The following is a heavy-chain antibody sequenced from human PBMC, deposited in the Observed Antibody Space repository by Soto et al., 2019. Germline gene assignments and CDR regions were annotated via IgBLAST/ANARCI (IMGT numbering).Heavy chain of an antibody. CDR2: INPNSGGT. CDR3: ARDIGSGWDKAYYYYGMDV. D-gene: IGHD6-19*01. J-gene: IGHJ6*02. Sequence: ASVKVSCKASGYTFTGYYMHWVRQAPGQGLEWMGWINPNSGGTNYAQKFQGWVTMTRDTSISTAYMELSRLRSDDTAVYYCARDIGSGWDKAYYYYGMDVWGQGTTVTVSS. CDR1: GYTFTGYY. V-gene: IGHV1-2*04.